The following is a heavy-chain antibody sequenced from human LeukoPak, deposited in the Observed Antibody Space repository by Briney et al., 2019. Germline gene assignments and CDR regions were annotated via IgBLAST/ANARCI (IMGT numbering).Heavy chain of an antibody. Sequence: ASVKVSCKVSGYTLTELSMHWVRQAPGKGLEWMGGFDPEDGETIYAQRFQGRVTMTEDTSTDAAYMELSTLRSEDTAVYYCATNYYGSGNQYWGQGTLVTVSS. V-gene: IGHV1-24*01. J-gene: IGHJ4*02. CDR3: ATNYYGSGNQY. CDR2: FDPEDGET. CDR1: GYTLTELS. D-gene: IGHD3-10*01.